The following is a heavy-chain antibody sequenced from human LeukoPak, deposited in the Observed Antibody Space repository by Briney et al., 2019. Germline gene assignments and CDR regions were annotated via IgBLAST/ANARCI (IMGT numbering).Heavy chain of an antibody. V-gene: IGHV3-64*02. CDR2: IGRDGAGP. D-gene: IGHD1/OR15-1a*01. CDR3: RFVVATSDRDY. CDR1: GFTFSNCA. Sequence: GSLRLSCAASGFTFSNCAMQWVCQAPGRRLEFVSAIGRDGAGPYYADSVKGRFTLSRDNSKNTLYLQMGSLRPEDMAVYYCRFVVATSDRDYWGQGTLVTVSS. J-gene: IGHJ4*02.